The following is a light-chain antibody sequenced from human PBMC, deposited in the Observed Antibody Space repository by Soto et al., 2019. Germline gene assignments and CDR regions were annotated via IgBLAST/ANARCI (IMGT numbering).Light chain of an antibody. J-gene: IGKJ2*01. Sequence: AIQMTQSPSSLSASVGDRVTITCRASQGIRNDLGWYQQKPGKAPKFLIYGASSLQSGVPSRFSGSGSGTDFTLTINSLLPEDFATYYCLQDYNYPYTFGQGTKLEIK. CDR1: QGIRND. CDR2: GAS. CDR3: LQDYNYPYT. V-gene: IGKV1-6*01.